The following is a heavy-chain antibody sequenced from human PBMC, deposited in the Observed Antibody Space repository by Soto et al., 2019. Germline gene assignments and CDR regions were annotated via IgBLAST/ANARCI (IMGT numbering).Heavy chain of an antibody. D-gene: IGHD3-10*01. Sequence: PSEILSLTCAVSGCSISSSNWWSWVRQPPGKGLQWIGEIYHSGSTNYIPSLKSRVTISVDKSRNQFSLKLSSVTAADTAVYYCARRWGEGRVDYWGQGTLVTVSS. V-gene: IGHV4-4*02. J-gene: IGHJ4*02. CDR3: ARRWGEGRVDY. CDR2: IYHSGST. CDR1: GCSISSSNW.